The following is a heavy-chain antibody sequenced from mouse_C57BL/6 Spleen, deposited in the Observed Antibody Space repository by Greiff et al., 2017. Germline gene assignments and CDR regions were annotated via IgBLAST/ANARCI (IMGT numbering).Heavy chain of an antibody. Sequence: EVQGVESGGDLVKPGGSLKLSCAASGFTFSSYGMSWVRQTPDKRLEWVATISSGGSYTYYPDSVKGRFTISRDNAKNTLYLQMSSLKSEDTAMYYCARQGYGNYDFDYWGQGTTLTVSS. D-gene: IGHD2-1*01. CDR3: ARQGYGNYDFDY. CDR2: ISSGGSYT. CDR1: GFTFSSYG. J-gene: IGHJ2*01. V-gene: IGHV5-6*01.